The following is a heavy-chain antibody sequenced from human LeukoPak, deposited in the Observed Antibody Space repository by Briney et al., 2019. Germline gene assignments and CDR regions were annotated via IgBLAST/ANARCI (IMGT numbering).Heavy chain of an antibody. V-gene: IGHV1-69*04. CDR2: IIPILGIA. J-gene: IGHJ5*02. CDR3: ARVIAAAGIVFHP. CDR1: GGTFSSCA. Sequence: SVKVSCKASGGTFSSCAISWVRQAPGQGLEWMGRIIPILGIANYAQKFQGRVTITADKSTSTAYMELSSLRSEDTAVYYCARVIAAAGIVFHPWGQGTLVTVSS. D-gene: IGHD6-13*01.